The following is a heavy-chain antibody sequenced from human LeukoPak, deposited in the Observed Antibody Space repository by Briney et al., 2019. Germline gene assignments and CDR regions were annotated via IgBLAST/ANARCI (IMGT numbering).Heavy chain of an antibody. CDR2: ILYDGGNK. CDR3: ATYRQVLLPFES. V-gene: IGHV3-30*02. D-gene: IGHD5-18*01. J-gene: IGHJ4*02. Sequence: GGSLRLSCAASGFTFSSYGVHWVRQAPGKGLEWVTFILYDGGNKYHADSVKGRFTISRDNSKNILYLEMNSLRAEDTAIYYCATYRQVLLPFESWGQGTLVTVSS. CDR1: GFTFSSYG.